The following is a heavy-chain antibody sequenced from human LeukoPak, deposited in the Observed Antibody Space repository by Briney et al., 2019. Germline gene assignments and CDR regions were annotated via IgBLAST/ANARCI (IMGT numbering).Heavy chain of an antibody. D-gene: IGHD3-22*01. V-gene: IGHV4-59*08. Sequence: SETLSLTCTVSGGSISSYYWSWIRQPPGKGLEWIGYIYYSGSTNYNPSLKSRVTISVDTSKNQFSLKLSSVTAADTAVYYCARWLFKTFVYWGQGTLVTVSS. J-gene: IGHJ4*02. CDR2: IYYSGST. CDR1: GGSISSYY. CDR3: ARWLFKTFVY.